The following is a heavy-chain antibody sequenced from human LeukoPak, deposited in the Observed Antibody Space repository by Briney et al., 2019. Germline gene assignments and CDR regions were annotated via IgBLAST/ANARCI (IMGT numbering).Heavy chain of an antibody. CDR2: IYPGDSDT. Sequence: HGESLKISCKVSGYSFTSYWIGWVRQMPGKGLELMGIIYPGDSDTRYSPSFQGQVTISADKSISTAYLQWSSLKASDTAMFYCARRASGHYYFDYWGQGNLVTVSS. J-gene: IGHJ4*02. CDR1: GYSFTSYW. D-gene: IGHD3-22*01. V-gene: IGHV5-51*01. CDR3: ARRASGHYYFDY.